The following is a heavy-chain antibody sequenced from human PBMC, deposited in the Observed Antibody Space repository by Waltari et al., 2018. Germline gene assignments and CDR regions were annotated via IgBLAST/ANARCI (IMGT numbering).Heavy chain of an antibody. CDR1: GYTFTSYT. J-gene: IGHJ5*02. Sequence: QVHLVQSGAEVQKPGASVNISCKASGYTFTSYTLHWLRQAAGKRLEWMGWINPGNGNTRYSQKFQGRVTFSRDTSASTAYLVLSGLTAEDTAVYYCAKDKNWFGELLGYFHPWGRGTLVTVS. V-gene: IGHV1-3*01. CDR2: INPGNGNT. CDR3: AKDKNWFGELLGYFHP. D-gene: IGHD3-10*01.